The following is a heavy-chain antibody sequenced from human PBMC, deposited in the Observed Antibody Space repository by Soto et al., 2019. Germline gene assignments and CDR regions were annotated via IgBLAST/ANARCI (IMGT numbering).Heavy chain of an antibody. D-gene: IGHD3-3*01. CDR1: GGSISSYY. Sequence: SETLSLTCTVSGGSISSYYWSWIRQPPGKGLEWIGYIYYSGSTNYNPSLKSRVTISVDTSKNQFSLMLSSVTAADTAVYYCAGGRFFGVDPRHYYYGMDVWGQGTTVTVSS. J-gene: IGHJ6*02. CDR2: IYYSGST. CDR3: AGGRFFGVDPRHYYYGMDV. V-gene: IGHV4-59*01.